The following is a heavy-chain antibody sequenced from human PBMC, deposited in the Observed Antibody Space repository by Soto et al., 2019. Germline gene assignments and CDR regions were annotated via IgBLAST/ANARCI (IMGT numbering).Heavy chain of an antibody. CDR2: ISAYNGNT. CDR1: VYSFTGYG. V-gene: IGHV1-18*04. J-gene: IGHJ6*02. CDR3: AREGSRPQGGYYYYYGMDV. D-gene: IGHD6-13*01. Sequence: SVKLSCKPFVYSFTGYGISLVRQAPGQGLEWMGWISAYNGNTNYAQKLQGRVTMTTDTSTSTAYMELRRLRSDDTAVYYCAREGSRPQGGYYYYYGMDVWGQGTTVTVSS.